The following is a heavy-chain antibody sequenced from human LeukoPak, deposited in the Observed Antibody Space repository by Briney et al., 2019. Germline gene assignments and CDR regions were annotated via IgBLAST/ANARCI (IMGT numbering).Heavy chain of an antibody. CDR1: GFTFSSYW. CDR3: ARDNYYGSGSPFDY. CDR2: IKQDGSEK. Sequence: GGSLRLSCAASGFTFSSYWMSWVRQAPGKGLEWAANIKQDGSEKYYVDSVKGRFTISRDNAKNSLYLQMNSLRAEDTAVYYCARDNYYGSGSPFDYWGQGTLVTVSS. J-gene: IGHJ4*02. V-gene: IGHV3-7*01. D-gene: IGHD3-10*01.